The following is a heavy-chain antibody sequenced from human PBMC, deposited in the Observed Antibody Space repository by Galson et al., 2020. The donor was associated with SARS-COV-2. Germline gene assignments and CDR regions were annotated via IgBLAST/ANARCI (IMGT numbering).Heavy chain of an antibody. CDR2: IYYSGST. CDR3: ARQTKGNSGPIAARSFYYYYYGMDV. V-gene: IGHV4-39*01. D-gene: IGHD6-6*01. J-gene: IGHJ6*02. Sequence: SETLSLTCTVSGGPISSSSYYWGGIRQPPGKGLEWIGSIYYSGSTYYNPSLKSRVTISVDTSKNQFSLKLSSVTAADTAVYYCARQTKGNSGPIAARSFYYYYYGMDVWGQGTTVTVSS. CDR1: GGPISSSSYY.